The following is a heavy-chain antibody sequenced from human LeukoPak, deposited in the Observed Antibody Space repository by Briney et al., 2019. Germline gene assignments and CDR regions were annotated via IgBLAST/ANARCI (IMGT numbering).Heavy chain of an antibody. CDR2: IYSGGST. CDR1: GFTVSSNY. J-gene: IGHJ4*02. Sequence: PGGSLRLSCAASGFTVSSNYMSWVRQAPGKGLEWVSVIYSGGSTYYADSVKGRFTISSDNSKNTLYIQMNSLKAEDTAVYYWARDTRLSTGVSDYWGQGALVTVSS. D-gene: IGHD1-14*01. V-gene: IGHV3-66*02. CDR3: ARDTRLSTGVSDY.